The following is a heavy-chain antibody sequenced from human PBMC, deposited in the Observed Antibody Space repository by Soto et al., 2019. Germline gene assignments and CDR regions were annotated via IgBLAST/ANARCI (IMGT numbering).Heavy chain of an antibody. D-gene: IGHD4-4*01. CDR2: TYYRSKWYN. CDR3: AREDYSKPLGGMEV. J-gene: IGHJ6*02. CDR1: GATVCSNSAA. Sequence: QTLSLTCGTSGATVCSNSAAWNCIRQSPSRGLEWLGRTYYRSKWYNDYAVYVKSRITINPYTSKNQFSLQLNSVTPEDTAVYYCAREDYSKPLGGMEVWGRGTTVTVSS. V-gene: IGHV6-1*01.